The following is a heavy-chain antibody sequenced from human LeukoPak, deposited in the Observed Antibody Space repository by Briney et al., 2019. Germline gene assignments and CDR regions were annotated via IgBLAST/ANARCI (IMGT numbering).Heavy chain of an antibody. CDR1: GFTFDDYA. J-gene: IGHJ4*02. CDR2: ISWNSGSI. Sequence: PGGSLRLSCAASGFTFDDYAMHWVRQAPGKGLEWVSGISWNSGSIGYADSVKGRFTISRDNAKSSLYLQMNSLRAEDTALYYCAKDMAGDFWSGYYDYWGQGTLVTVSS. CDR3: AKDMAGDFWSGYYDY. V-gene: IGHV3-9*01. D-gene: IGHD3-3*01.